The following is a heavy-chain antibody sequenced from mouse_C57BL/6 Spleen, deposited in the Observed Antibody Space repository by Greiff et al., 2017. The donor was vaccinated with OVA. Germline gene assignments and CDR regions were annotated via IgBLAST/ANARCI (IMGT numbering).Heavy chain of an antibody. J-gene: IGHJ4*01. CDR2: INPSTGGT. V-gene: IGHV1-42*01. Sequence: EVQLQQSGPELVKPGASVKISCKASGYSFTGYYMNWVKQSPEKSLEWIGEINPSTGGTTYNQKFKAKATLTVDKSSSTAYMQLKSLTSEDVAVYYCARWWLPSMDYWGQGTSVTVSS. CDR3: ARWWLPSMDY. D-gene: IGHD1-1*02. CDR1: GYSFTGYY.